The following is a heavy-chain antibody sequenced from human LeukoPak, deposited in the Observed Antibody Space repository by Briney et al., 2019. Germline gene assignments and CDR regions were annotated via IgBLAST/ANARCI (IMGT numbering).Heavy chain of an antibody. CDR1: DVSINTYY. V-gene: IGHV4-59*01. CDR3: ARGGPVGVDY. CDR2: IYYSGST. D-gene: IGHD3-10*01. J-gene: IGHJ4*02. Sequence: PSETLSLTCTVSDVSINTYYWSWIRQPPGKGLEWIGYIYYSGSTNYNPSLKSRVTISLDTSKNKFSLRLNSVTAADTAVYYCARGGPVGVDYWGQGTLVTVSS.